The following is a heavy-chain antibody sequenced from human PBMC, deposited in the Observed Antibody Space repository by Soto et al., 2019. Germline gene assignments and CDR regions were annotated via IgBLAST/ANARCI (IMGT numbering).Heavy chain of an antibody. V-gene: IGHV3-23*01. CDR3: ATQNVLLWFGEERRNDY. D-gene: IGHD3-10*01. CDR1: GFTFTTYA. Sequence: GGSLRLSCAASGFTFTTYAMSWFRQAPGKGLEWVSAISGSGGSTYYADSVKGRFTISRDNSKNTLYLQMNSLRAEDTAVYYCATQNVLLWFGEERRNDYWGQGTLVTVSS. CDR2: ISGSGGST. J-gene: IGHJ4*02.